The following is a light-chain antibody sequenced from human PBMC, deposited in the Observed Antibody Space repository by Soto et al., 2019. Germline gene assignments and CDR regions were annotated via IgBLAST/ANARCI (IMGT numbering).Light chain of an antibody. CDR3: AAWDDSLNGVV. CDR1: SSNIGSNT. CDR2: SNN. V-gene: IGLV1-44*01. Sequence: QSVLTQPPSASGTPGQRVTISFSGNSSNIGSNTVNWYQQLPGTAPKLLIYSNNQRPSGVPDRFSGSKSGTSASLAISGLQSEDEADYYCAAWDDSLNGVVFGGGTKLPVL. J-gene: IGLJ2*01.